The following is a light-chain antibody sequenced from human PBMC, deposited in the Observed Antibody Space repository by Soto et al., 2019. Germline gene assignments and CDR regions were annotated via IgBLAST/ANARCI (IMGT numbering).Light chain of an antibody. V-gene: IGKV3-11*01. CDR1: PRISGC. J-gene: IGKJ1*01. Sequence: ELVLTQSPAPLSLSPGERATLSCRARPRISGCSAWYQQKPGQAPRLLIYDASNRATGIPVRFSGSGSGADYTLTISSLEPEDFAVYYCQQRSNLPWTFGQGTKV. CDR3: QQRSNLPWT. CDR2: DAS.